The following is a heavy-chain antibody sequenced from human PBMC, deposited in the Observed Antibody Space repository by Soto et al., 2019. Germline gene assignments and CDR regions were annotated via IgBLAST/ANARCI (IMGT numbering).Heavy chain of an antibody. CDR3: AREAFDMVRGVATYGMDV. J-gene: IGHJ6*02. CDR1: GYTFTGYY. D-gene: IGHD3-10*01. V-gene: IGHV1-2*02. Sequence: ASVKVSCKASGYTFTGYYMHWVRQAPGQGREWMGWINPNSGGTNYAQKFQGRVTMTRDTSISTAYMELSRLRSDDTAVYYCAREAFDMVRGVATYGMDVWGQGTTVTVSS. CDR2: INPNSGGT.